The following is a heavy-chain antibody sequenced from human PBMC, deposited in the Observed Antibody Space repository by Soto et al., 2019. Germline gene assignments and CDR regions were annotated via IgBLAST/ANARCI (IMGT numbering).Heavy chain of an antibody. CDR1: GGSISSGDYY. CDR2: IYYGGST. Sequence: QVQLQESGPGLVKPSQTLSLTCTVSGGSISSGDYYWSWIRQPPGKGLEWIGYIYYGGSTYYNPSLKSRVTIALDTFTNHFSLKLSSVTAADPAVYYCARDRDSSGGAFDIWGQGTMVTVSS. V-gene: IGHV4-30-4*01. J-gene: IGHJ3*02. D-gene: IGHD6-25*01. CDR3: ARDRDSSGGAFDI.